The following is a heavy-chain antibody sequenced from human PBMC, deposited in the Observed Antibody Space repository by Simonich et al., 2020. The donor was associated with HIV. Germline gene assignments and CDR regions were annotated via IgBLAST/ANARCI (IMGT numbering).Heavy chain of an antibody. CDR2: VYHSCGT. Sequence: QVQLQESGPGLVKPSETLSLTCAVSGYSINSVYYWAWSRQPPGTGLEGIGKVYHSCGTYYNPSLKNRVTISVDTSKNQFSLRLTSVTAADTAVYYCAREVVATTDYWGQGTLVTVSS. D-gene: IGHD5-12*01. CDR3: AREVVATTDY. J-gene: IGHJ4*02. V-gene: IGHV4-38-2*02. CDR1: GYSINSVYY.